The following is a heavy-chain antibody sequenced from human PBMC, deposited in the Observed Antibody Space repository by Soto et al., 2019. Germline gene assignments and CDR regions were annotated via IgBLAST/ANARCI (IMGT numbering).Heavy chain of an antibody. J-gene: IGHJ4*02. CDR2: IYYSGST. V-gene: IGHV4-31*03. CDR3: ARESGYYGAGSEKDY. Sequence: QVQLQESGPGLVKPSQTLSLTCTVSGGSISSGGYYWSWIRQHPGKGLEWIGYIYYSGSTYYNPSLKSRVTRXXDXSXXQFSLKLSSVTAADTAVYYCARESGYYGAGSEKDYWGQGTLVTVSS. CDR1: GGSISSGGYY. D-gene: IGHD3-10*01.